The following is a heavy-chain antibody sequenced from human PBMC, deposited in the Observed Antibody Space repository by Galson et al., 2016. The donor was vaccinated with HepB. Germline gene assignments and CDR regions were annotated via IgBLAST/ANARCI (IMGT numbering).Heavy chain of an antibody. CDR1: GFTFSSSE. D-gene: IGHD2-15*01. CDR2: ITGSSDFI. Sequence: SLRLSCAASGFTFSSSEMNWLRQAPGKGLEWVSYITGSSDFIKYADSVKGRFTVSRDNAKNSVYLHMNSLRDEDTAVYFCARNMLRAAYFDSWSQGTLVTVSS. CDR3: ARNMLRAAYFDS. V-gene: IGHV3-48*02. J-gene: IGHJ4*02.